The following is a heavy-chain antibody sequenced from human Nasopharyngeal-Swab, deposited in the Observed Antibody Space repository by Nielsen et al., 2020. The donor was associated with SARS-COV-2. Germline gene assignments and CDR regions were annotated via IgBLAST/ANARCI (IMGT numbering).Heavy chain of an antibody. CDR3: ARWGGGSFDP. D-gene: IGHD2-15*01. Sequence: GGSLRLSCAASGFTFSSYAMHWVRQAPGKGLEWVAVISYDGSNKYYADSVKGRFTISRDNSKNTLYLQMNSLRAEDTAVYYCARWGGGSFDPWGQGTLVTVSS. CDR2: ISYDGSNK. V-gene: IGHV3-30*04. CDR1: GFTFSSYA. J-gene: IGHJ5*02.